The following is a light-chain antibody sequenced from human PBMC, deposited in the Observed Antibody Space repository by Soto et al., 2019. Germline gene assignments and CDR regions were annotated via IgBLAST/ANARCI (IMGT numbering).Light chain of an antibody. CDR3: QSHDSSLSGSKV. Sequence: VLTQPPSVSGAPGQRVTISCTGSSSNIGAGYDVHWYQQLPGTAPKLLIYGNSNRPSGVPDRFSGSKSGTSASLAITGLQAEDEADYYCQSHDSSLSGSKVFGGGTKLTVL. CDR2: GNS. V-gene: IGLV1-40*01. CDR1: SSNIGAGYD. J-gene: IGLJ2*01.